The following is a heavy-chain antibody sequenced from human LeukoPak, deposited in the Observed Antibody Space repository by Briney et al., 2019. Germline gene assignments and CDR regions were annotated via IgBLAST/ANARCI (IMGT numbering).Heavy chain of an antibody. Sequence: GGSLRLSCAASGFTYSSYSMNWVRQAPGKGLEWVSSISSSSSYMYYADSVKGRFTISRDNSKNTLYLQMNSLRAEDTAVYYCARGPGAYYYGSGNSFDPWGQGTLVTVSS. J-gene: IGHJ5*02. CDR3: ARGPGAYYYGSGNSFDP. CDR1: GFTYSSYS. D-gene: IGHD3-10*01. V-gene: IGHV3-21*01. CDR2: ISSSSSYM.